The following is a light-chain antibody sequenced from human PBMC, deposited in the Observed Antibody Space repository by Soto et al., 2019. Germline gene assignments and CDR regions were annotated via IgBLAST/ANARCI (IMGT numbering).Light chain of an antibody. V-gene: IGLV2-8*01. Sequence: QSALTQPPSASGSPGQSVTISCTGTSSDVGGYNYVSWYQQHPGKAPKLMVYEVTKRPSGVPDRFSGSKSGNTAYLTVSGLQAEDEADYYCSSHAGINNVVFGGGTKLTVL. CDR3: SSHAGINNVV. CDR1: SSDVGGYNY. J-gene: IGLJ3*02. CDR2: EVT.